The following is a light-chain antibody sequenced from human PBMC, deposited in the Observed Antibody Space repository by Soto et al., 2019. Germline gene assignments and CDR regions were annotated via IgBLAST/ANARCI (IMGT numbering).Light chain of an antibody. CDR1: QSVNSH. CDR3: QQYHIWYT. J-gene: IGKJ2*01. Sequence: EIVMTQSPATQSVSPGERATLSCRASQSVNSHLAWFQQRPGQAPRLLMYEASTRSTGVPARFSAIGSGTDFTLTISGLQSEDFAVYYCQQYHIWYTFGQGTELEIK. V-gene: IGKV3-15*01. CDR2: EAS.